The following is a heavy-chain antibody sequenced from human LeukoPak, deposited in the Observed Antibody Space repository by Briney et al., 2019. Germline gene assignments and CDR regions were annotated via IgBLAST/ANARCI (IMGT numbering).Heavy chain of an antibody. Sequence: ASVKVSCKASGGTFSSYAISWVRQAPGQGLEWMGIISPSGDYTRYAQKVQGRVSMTLDTSTSTVYMELNSLESEDTAMYYCARDNSGWSVDYWGQGTLVTVTS. D-gene: IGHD6-19*01. J-gene: IGHJ4*02. V-gene: IGHV1-46*04. CDR1: GGTFSSYA. CDR2: ISPSGDYT. CDR3: ARDNSGWSVDY.